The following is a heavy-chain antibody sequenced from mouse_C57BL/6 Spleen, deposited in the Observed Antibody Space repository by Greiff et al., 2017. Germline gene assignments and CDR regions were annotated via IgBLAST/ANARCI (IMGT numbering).Heavy chain of an antibody. V-gene: IGHV2-6-1*01. Sequence: QVQLQQSGPGLVAPSQSLSITCTVSGFSLTSYGVHWVRQPPGKGLEWLVVIWSDGSTTYNSALKSRLSISKDNSKSQVFLKMNSLQTDDTAMYYCARHGSSHYAMDYWGQGTSVTVSS. J-gene: IGHJ4*01. CDR1: GFSLTSYG. CDR3: ARHGSSHYAMDY. CDR2: IWSDGST. D-gene: IGHD1-1*01.